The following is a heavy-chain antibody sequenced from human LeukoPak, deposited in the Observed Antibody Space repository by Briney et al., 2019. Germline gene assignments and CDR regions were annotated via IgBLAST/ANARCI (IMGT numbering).Heavy chain of an antibody. Sequence: GGSLRLSCAASGFTFNNYGMSWVRQAPGKGLEWGSAISGSGGSTYYADSVKGRFTISRDNSKNTLYLQMNSLRAEDTAVYYCAILSIDSGTWGRYWGQGTLVTVSS. J-gene: IGHJ4*02. V-gene: IGHV3-23*01. CDR1: GFTFNNYG. CDR3: AILSIDSGTWGRY. CDR2: ISGSGGST. D-gene: IGHD6-13*01.